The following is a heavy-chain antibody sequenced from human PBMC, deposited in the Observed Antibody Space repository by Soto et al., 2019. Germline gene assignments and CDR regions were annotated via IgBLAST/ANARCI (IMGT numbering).Heavy chain of an antibody. D-gene: IGHD1-26*01. V-gene: IGHV3-23*01. J-gene: IGHJ3*02. Sequence: EVQLLESGGGLVQPGGSLRLSCAASGFTFSSYAMSWVRQAPGKGLEWVSAISGSGGSTYYADSVKGRFTISRDNSKNTLYLQMNSLRAEDTAVYYCAKPLVGATVRNGAFDIWGQGTMVTVSS. CDR2: ISGSGGST. CDR1: GFTFSSYA. CDR3: AKPLVGATVRNGAFDI.